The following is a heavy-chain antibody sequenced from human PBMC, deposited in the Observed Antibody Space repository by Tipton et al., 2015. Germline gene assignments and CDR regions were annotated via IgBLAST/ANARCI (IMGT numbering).Heavy chain of an antibody. CDR3: TRGGYDYSPMDY. V-gene: IGHV1-2*02. J-gene: IGHJ4*02. CDR2: INTINGDT. Sequence: QSGAEVKKPGASVKVSCKASGYTFTDYFMHWVRQAPGQGLEWMGWINTINGDTNYAQKCQDRVTMTRDTSITTAYMELGSLRSDDTAVYYCTRGGYDYSPMDYWGQGALVIVSS. D-gene: IGHD5-12*01. CDR1: GYTFTDYF.